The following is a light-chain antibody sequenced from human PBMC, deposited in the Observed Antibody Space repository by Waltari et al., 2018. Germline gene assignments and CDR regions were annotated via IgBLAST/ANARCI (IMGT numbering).Light chain of an antibody. J-gene: IGLJ2*01. V-gene: IGLV2-23*02. CDR3: CSYAGSSTFVV. CDR1: SSDVGSYTL. Sequence: QSALTQPASVSGSPGQSLTISCPGTSSDVGSYTLFSWYQQHPGKAPKLMIYAVSKRPSGVSNRFSGSKSGNTASLTISGLQAEDEADYYCCSYAGSSTFVVFGGGTKLTVL. CDR2: AVS.